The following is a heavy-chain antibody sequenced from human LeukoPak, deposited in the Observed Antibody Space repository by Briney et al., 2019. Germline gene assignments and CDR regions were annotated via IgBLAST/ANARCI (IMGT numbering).Heavy chain of an antibody. J-gene: IGHJ5*02. CDR1: AYTFVSFG. Sequence: ASVKVSCKASAYTFVSFGITWVRQAPGQGLEWLGWISGYTGNRMIAQKFQGRVTLTTESSASRAYMELGNLISDHRAVSFCSRAPTVFGVYPEQIHLDLWGQGTLVILST. CDR2: ISGYTGNR. D-gene: IGHD3-3*01. V-gene: IGHV1-18*01. CDR3: SRAPTVFGVYPEQIHLDL.